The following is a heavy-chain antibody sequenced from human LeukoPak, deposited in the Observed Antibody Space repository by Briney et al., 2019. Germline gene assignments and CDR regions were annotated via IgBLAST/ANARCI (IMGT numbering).Heavy chain of an antibody. J-gene: IGHJ4*02. V-gene: IGHV4-39*07. Sequence: SETLSLTCTVSGGSISSSSYYWGWIRQPPGKGLEWIGSIYYSGSTYYNPSLKSRVTISVDTSKNQFSLKLSSVTAADTAVYYCARGGDWNYVPASDYWGQGTLVTVSS. CDR2: IYYSGST. CDR3: ARGGDWNYVPASDY. D-gene: IGHD1-7*01. CDR1: GGSISSSSYY.